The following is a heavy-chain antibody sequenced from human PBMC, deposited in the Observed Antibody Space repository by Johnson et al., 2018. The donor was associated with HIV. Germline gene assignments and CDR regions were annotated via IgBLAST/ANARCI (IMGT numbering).Heavy chain of an antibody. D-gene: IGHD6-19*01. CDR3: AKGLLGQWLVQDAFDI. V-gene: IGHV3-30*18. Sequence: QVQLVESGGGVVQPGGSLRLSCAASGFIFSSYGMHWVRQAPGKGLEWVAVISSDGSNKYYADSVKGRFTISRDNSKNTLYLQMNSLRAEDTAVYYCAKGLLGQWLVQDAFDIWGQGTMVTVSS. CDR2: ISSDGSNK. J-gene: IGHJ3*02. CDR1: GFIFSSYG.